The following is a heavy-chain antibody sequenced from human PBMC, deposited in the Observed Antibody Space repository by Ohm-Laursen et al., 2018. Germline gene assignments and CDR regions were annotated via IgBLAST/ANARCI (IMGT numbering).Heavy chain of an antibody. CDR2: MNPNSGNT. CDR3: ARGRDGYKNYYYNGMDV. CDR1: GYTFTSYD. Sequence: SVKVPCKASGYTFTSYDINWVRQATGQGFEWMGWMNPNSGNTGYEQKFQGRVTMTTNTSTSTAYMELSSLRSEDTAVYFCARGRDGYKNYYYNGMDVWGQGTTVSVSS. D-gene: IGHD5-24*01. V-gene: IGHV1-8*01. J-gene: IGHJ6*01.